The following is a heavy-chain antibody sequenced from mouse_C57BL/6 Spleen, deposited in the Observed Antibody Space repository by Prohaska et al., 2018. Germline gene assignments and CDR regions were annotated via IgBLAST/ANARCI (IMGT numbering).Heavy chain of an antibody. CDR2: INSDGSAI. J-gene: IGHJ1*03. Sequence: EVQLLDTGGCLVQPGGSRGLSCDGSGFTFSGFWMSWVRQTPGKTLEWIGDINSDGSAINYAPSIKDRFTIFRDNDKSTLYLQMSNVRSEDTATYFCMRYGNYWYFDVWGTGTTVTVSS. D-gene: IGHD2-1*01. CDR1: GFTFSGFW. CDR3: MRYGNYWYFDV. V-gene: IGHV11-2*01.